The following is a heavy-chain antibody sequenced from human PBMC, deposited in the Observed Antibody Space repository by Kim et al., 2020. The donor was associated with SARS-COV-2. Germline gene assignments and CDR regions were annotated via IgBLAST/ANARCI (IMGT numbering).Heavy chain of an antibody. V-gene: IGHV4-39*01. D-gene: IGHD3-16*01. CDR3: ARLPPGGGWGTIDY. CDR1: GGSISSSSYY. J-gene: IGHJ4*02. Sequence: SETLSLTCTVSGGSISSSSYYWGWIRQPPGKGLEWIGSIYYSGSTYYNPSLKSRVTISVDTSKNQFSLKLSSVTAADTAVYYCARLPPGGGWGTIDYWGQGTLVTVSS. CDR2: IYYSGST.